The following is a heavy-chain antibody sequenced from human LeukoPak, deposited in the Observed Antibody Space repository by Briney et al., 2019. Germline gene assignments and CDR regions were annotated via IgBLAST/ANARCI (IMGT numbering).Heavy chain of an antibody. V-gene: IGHV4-59*01. CDR3: ARSTYVPYSSGWANWFDP. CDR1: GGSLSGYY. Sequence: SETLSLTCTVSGGSLSGYYWSWIRQPPGKGLEWIGYIYYSGSTNYNPSLKSRVTISVDTSKNHFSLKLSSVTAADTAVCYCARSTYVPYSSGWANWFDPWGQGTLVTVSS. CDR2: IYYSGST. D-gene: IGHD6-19*01. J-gene: IGHJ5*02.